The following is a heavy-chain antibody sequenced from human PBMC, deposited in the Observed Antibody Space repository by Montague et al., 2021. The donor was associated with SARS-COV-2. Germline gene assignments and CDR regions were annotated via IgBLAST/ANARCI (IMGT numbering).Heavy chain of an antibody. V-gene: IGHV4-34*01. Sequence: SETLSLTCGVSGGPFSDYYWTWVRQSAGKGLQWIGDISPSGSTYYNPSXXGRVNISADPSKSRFSLTLTSVSAADTATYFCTTGVSKAFLQERDFWGQGIVVTVS. CDR2: ISPSGST. D-gene: IGHD2-8*01. CDR3: TTGVSKAFLQERDF. CDR1: GGPFSDYY. J-gene: IGHJ4*02.